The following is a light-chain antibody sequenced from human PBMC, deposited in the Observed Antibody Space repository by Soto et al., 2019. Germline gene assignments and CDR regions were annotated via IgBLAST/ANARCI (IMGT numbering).Light chain of an antibody. V-gene: IGLV1-47*01. J-gene: IGLJ2*01. Sequence: QFVLTQPPSASGTPGQRVTISCSGSNSNIGSKYVYCYQQLPGTAPKLLMYRNNQRASGVPDRFSGSKSGTSASLAISGLRSEDEADYYCAAWDVGLSGPAFGGGTKLTVL. CDR3: AAWDVGLSGPA. CDR1: NSNIGSKY. CDR2: RNN.